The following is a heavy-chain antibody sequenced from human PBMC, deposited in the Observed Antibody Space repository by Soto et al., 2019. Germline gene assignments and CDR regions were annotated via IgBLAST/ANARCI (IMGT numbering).Heavy chain of an antibody. CDR2: INAGNGNT. CDR1: GYTFSSYA. CDR3: ASVGYSNHGNWFDP. V-gene: IGHV1-3*01. J-gene: IGHJ5*02. D-gene: IGHD6-13*01. Sequence: ASVKVSCKASGYTFSSYAMHWVRQAPGQRLEWMGWINAGNGNTKYSQKFQGRVTITRDTSASTVYMELSSLRSEDTAVYYCASVGYSNHGNWFDPWGQGTLVTVS.